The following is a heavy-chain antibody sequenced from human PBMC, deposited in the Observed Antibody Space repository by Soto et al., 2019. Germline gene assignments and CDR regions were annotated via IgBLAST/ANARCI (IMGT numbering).Heavy chain of an antibody. CDR1: GYSFITNW. D-gene: IGHD3-3*01. V-gene: IGHV5-51*01. CDR3: ATSPNYDAWDGLDV. J-gene: IGHJ6*02. Sequence: PGESLKISCKASGYSFITNWIGWVRQMPGKGLEWMGIIYPDDSDTRYSPSFRDQVTISVDKSINTAYLQWTSLRASDTATYYCATSPNYDAWDGLDVWGQGTAVTVSS. CDR2: IYPDDSDT.